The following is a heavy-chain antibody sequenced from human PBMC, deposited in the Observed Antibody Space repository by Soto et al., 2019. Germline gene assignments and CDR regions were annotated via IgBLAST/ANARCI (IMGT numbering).Heavy chain of an antibody. CDR3: ARDLGVGTVIVVAALQH. D-gene: IGHD3-22*01. V-gene: IGHV1-18*01. J-gene: IGHJ1*01. Sequence: QVQLVQSGAEVRKPGASVKVSCKASGFHLQSYGITRVRQAPGQGLEWMGWISTYSDNTQNAQKFQGRVTLTTDTSTSTAYMEWRSLTSDDTAVYYCARDLGVGTVIVVAALQHWGQGTLVSVSS. CDR2: ISTYSDNT. CDR1: GFHLQSYG.